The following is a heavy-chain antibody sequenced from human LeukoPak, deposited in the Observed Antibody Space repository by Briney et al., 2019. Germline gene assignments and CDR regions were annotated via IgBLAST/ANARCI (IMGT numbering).Heavy chain of an antibody. D-gene: IGHD6-13*01. Sequence: SVKVSCKASGGTFGSYAISWVRQAPGQGLEWMGGIIPIFGTANYAQKFQGRVTITADESTSTAYMELSSLRSEDTAVYYCARSEAHSSSWYSFDYWGQGTLVTVSS. CDR3: ARSEAHSSSWYSFDY. CDR2: IIPIFGTA. J-gene: IGHJ4*02. CDR1: GGTFGSYA. V-gene: IGHV1-69*13.